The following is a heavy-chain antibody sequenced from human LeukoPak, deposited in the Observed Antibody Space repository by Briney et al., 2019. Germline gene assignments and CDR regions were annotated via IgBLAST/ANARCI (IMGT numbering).Heavy chain of an antibody. CDR2: INHSGST. Sequence: PSETLSLTCAVYGGSFSGYYWSWIRQPPGKGLEWIGEINHSGSTYYNPSLKSRVIISVDTSKNQFSLKLSSVTAADTAVYYCARPTGYSYGYIDYWGQGTLVTVSS. D-gene: IGHD5-18*01. J-gene: IGHJ4*02. CDR3: ARPTGYSYGYIDY. V-gene: IGHV4-34*01. CDR1: GGSFSGYY.